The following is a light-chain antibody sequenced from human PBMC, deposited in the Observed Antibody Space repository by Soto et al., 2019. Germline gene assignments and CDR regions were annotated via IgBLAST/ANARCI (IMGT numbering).Light chain of an antibody. V-gene: IGKV3-15*01. CDR2: GAS. CDR3: QQYHILIT. J-gene: IGKJ5*01. CDR1: QSVSNN. Sequence: EIVMTQSPATLSVSPGERVTLSCRASQSVSNNLAWYQQKPGQAPRLLIYGASTRATGIPARFSGSGSGTQFTLTIASLQSEDFALYYCQQYHILITFGQGTRLEI.